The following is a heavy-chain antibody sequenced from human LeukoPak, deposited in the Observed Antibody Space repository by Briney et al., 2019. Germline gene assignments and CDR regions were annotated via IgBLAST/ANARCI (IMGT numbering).Heavy chain of an antibody. CDR2: IYSGGST. D-gene: IGHD3-10*01. Sequence: GGSLRLSCAASGFTVSSNYMSWVRQAPGKGLEWVSVIYSGGSTYYADSVKGRFTISRDNSKNTLYLQMNSLRAEDTAVYYCASITMVRGVTPDYWGQGTLVTVSS. CDR1: GFTVSSNY. V-gene: IGHV3-66*01. CDR3: ASITMVRGVTPDY. J-gene: IGHJ4*02.